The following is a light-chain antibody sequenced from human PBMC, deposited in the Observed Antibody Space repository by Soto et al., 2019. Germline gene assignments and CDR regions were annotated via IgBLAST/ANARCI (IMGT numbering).Light chain of an antibody. CDR2: DAS. Sequence: DIQMTQSPSTLSASVGDRITITSRASQSISSWLAWYQQKPGKAPKFLIYDASSLESGVPSRFSGSGAGTEFTLTISNLQPDDSATYYCQQYSSYPLTFGQGTKLEIK. V-gene: IGKV1-5*01. CDR1: QSISSW. CDR3: QQYSSYPLT. J-gene: IGKJ2*01.